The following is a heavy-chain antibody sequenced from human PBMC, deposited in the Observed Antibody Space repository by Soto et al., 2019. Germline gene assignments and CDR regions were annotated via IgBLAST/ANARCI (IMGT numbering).Heavy chain of an antibody. Sequence: EVQLVESGGGLVQPGGSLRLSCAASGFTFNNYYMVWVRQAPGRGLEWVANINQDGSAKYYVDSVKSRFTISRDNAKSSLYLQINSLRAEDTATYYCGRGFGGTHWGQGSLVTGSS. V-gene: IGHV3-7*05. CDR3: GRGFGGTH. D-gene: IGHD2-15*01. CDR2: INQDGSAK. CDR1: GFTFNNYY. J-gene: IGHJ4*02.